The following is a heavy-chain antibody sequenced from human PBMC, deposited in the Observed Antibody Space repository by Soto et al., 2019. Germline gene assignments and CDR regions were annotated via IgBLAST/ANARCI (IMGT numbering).Heavy chain of an antibody. V-gene: IGHV4-39*07. D-gene: IGHD6-19*01. CDR3: ARGFSSGWYFWFDP. CDR2: IYYSGST. J-gene: IGHJ5*02. Sequence: PSETLSLTCTVSGVSISSSSYYWGWIRQPPGKGLEWIGSIYYSGSTYYNPSLKSRVTISVDTSKNQFSLKLSSVTAADTAVYYCARGFSSGWYFWFDPWGQGTLVTVSS. CDR1: GVSISSSSYY.